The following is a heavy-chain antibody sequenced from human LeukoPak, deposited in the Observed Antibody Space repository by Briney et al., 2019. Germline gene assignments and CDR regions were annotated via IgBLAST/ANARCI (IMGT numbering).Heavy chain of an antibody. V-gene: IGHV3-74*01. CDR2: INSDGSST. J-gene: IGHJ4*02. CDR3: ARGHAYYYDSSGYGY. Sequence: GGSLRLSCAASGFTFSSNWMHWVRQAPGKGLVWVSLINSDGSSTRYAESVKGRFTISRDNAKNTLYLQMNSLRAEDTAVYYCARGHAYYYDSSGYGYWGQGTLVTVSS. D-gene: IGHD3-22*01. CDR1: GFTFSSNW.